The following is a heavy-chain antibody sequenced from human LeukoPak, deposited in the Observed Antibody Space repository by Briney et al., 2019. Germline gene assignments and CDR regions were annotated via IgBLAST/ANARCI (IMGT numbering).Heavy chain of an antibody. Sequence: GGSLTLSCAASGFTFDDYGMSWVRQAPGKGLEWVSGINWNGGSTGYADSVKGRFTISRDNAKNSLYLQMNSLRAEDTASYYCARDGGSYSDYWGQGTLVTVSS. D-gene: IGHD1-26*01. CDR3: ARDGGSYSDY. CDR1: GFTFDDYG. CDR2: INWNGGST. V-gene: IGHV3-20*04. J-gene: IGHJ4*02.